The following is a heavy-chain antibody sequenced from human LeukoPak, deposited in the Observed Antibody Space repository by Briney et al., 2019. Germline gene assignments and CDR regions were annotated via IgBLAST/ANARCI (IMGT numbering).Heavy chain of an antibody. CDR1: GYTFTSYY. CDR3: AREGYSSGWNMYYFDY. CDR2: INPSGGST. Sequence: ASVKVSCKASGYTFTSYYMHWVRQAPGQGLEWMGIINPSGGSTSYAQKFQGRVTMTRDTSTSTVYMELSSLRSEDTAVYYCAREGYSSGWNMYYFDYWGLGTLVTVSS. J-gene: IGHJ4*02. D-gene: IGHD6-19*01. V-gene: IGHV1-46*03.